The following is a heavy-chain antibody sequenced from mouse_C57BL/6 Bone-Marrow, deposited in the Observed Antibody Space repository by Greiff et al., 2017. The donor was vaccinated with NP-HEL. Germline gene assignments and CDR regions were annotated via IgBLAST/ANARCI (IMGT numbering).Heavy chain of an antibody. Sequence: VKLQQSGAELARPGASVKLSCKASGYTFTSYGISWVKQRTGQGLEWIGEIYPRSGNTYYNEKFKGKATLTAYKSSSTAYMELRSLTSEDSAVYFCARLVHAIIGRAMDYWGQGTSVTVSS. D-gene: IGHD2-4*01. J-gene: IGHJ4*01. V-gene: IGHV1-81*01. CDR2: IYPRSGNT. CDR3: ARLVHAIIGRAMDY. CDR1: GYTFTSYG.